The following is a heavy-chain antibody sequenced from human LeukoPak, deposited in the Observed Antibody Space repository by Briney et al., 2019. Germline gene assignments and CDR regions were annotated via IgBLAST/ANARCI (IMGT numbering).Heavy chain of an antibody. J-gene: IGHJ1*01. CDR2: IKEDGSDK. CDR1: GFTFSRYW. CDR3: ARVSGMGPDYPEYFQH. Sequence: PGGSLRLSCAASGFTFSRYWMSWVRQAPGKGLEWVANIKEDGSDKYYVDSVKGRFTISRDNAKNSLYLQMNSLRAEDTAVYYCARVSGMGPDYPEYFQHRGQGTLVTVSS. D-gene: IGHD4-11*01. V-gene: IGHV3-7*01.